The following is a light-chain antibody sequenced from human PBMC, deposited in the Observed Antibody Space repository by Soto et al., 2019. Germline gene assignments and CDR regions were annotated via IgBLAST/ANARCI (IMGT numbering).Light chain of an antibody. CDR1: SGSVSTDSY. Sequence: QTVVTQEPSFSVSPGGTVTLTCGLSSGSVSTDSYPSWYQQTPGQAPRTLIYSTSSRSSGVPDRFSGSILGNTAALTITGAQADDESDYYCALYMGSGVSVFGGGTKVTVL. V-gene: IGLV8-61*01. J-gene: IGLJ3*02. CDR3: ALYMGSGVSV. CDR2: STS.